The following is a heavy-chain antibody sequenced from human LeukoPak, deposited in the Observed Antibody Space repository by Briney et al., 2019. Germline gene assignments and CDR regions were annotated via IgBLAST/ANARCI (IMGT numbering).Heavy chain of an antibody. D-gene: IGHD4/OR15-4a*01. Sequence: SETLSLTCTVSGGSISDYYWSWIRQPPGKGLEWIGYVSHSGSTNSNPALRSRVTMSVDTSKNQLSLKLTSVTAADTAVYYCARQSYDYGANGRNWSDPWGHGAQVTVSS. CDR2: VSHSGST. J-gene: IGHJ5*02. V-gene: IGHV4-59*08. CDR1: GGSISDYY. CDR3: ARQSYDYGANGRNWSDP.